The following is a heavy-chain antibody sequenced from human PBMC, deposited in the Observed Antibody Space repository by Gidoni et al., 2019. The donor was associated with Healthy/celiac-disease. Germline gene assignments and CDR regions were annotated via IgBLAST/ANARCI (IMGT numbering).Heavy chain of an antibody. CDR3: AKELEMATLVDFDY. CDR1: GFTFSRYA. D-gene: IGHD5-12*01. V-gene: IGHV3-23*01. CDR2: ISGSGGST. Sequence: EVQLLESGGGLVQPGGSLSLSCAAYGFTFSRYAMSCVRQAPGKGLGWVSAISGSGGSTYYADSVKGRFTISRDNSKNTLYLQMNSLRAEDTAVYYCAKELEMATLVDFDYWGQGTLVTVSS. J-gene: IGHJ4*02.